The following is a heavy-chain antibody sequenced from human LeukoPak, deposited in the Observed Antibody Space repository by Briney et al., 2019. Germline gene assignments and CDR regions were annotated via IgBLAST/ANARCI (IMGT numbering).Heavy chain of an antibody. CDR1: GYTFTSYD. CDR3: ARVAYYDFWSGYPNWFDP. J-gene: IGHJ5*02. D-gene: IGHD3-3*01. V-gene: IGHV1-8*01. Sequence: ASVKVSCKASGYTFTSYDINWVRQATGQGLEWMGWMNPNSGNTGYAQKFQGRVTMTRNTSISTAYMELSSLRSEDTAVYYCARVAYYDFWSGYPNWFDPWDQGTLVTVSS. CDR2: MNPNSGNT.